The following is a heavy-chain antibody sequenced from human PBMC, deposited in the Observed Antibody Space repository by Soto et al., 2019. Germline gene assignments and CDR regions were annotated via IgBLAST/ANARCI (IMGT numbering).Heavy chain of an antibody. D-gene: IGHD2-2*01. Sequence: QVQLVESGGGVVQPGRSLRLSCAASGFTFSSYGMHWVRQAPGKGLEWVAVIWYDGSNKYYADSVKGRFTISRDNSKNTLYLQMNSLRAEDTAVYYCARRSLVPAAMTTNYCGMDVWGQGTTVTVSS. J-gene: IGHJ6*02. CDR3: ARRSLVPAAMTTNYCGMDV. CDR1: GFTFSSYG. CDR2: IWYDGSNK. V-gene: IGHV3-33*01.